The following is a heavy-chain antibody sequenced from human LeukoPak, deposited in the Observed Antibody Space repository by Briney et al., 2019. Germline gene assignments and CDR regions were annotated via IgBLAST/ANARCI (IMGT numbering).Heavy chain of an antibody. J-gene: IGHJ4*02. D-gene: IGHD3-22*01. CDR2: ISGSGGST. CDR3: AKERLLYYDSSGRTFFDY. V-gene: IGHV3-23*01. CDR1: GFTFSSYG. Sequence: GGSLRLSCAASGFTFSSYGMSWVRQAPGKGLEWVSAISGSGGSTYYADSVKGRFTISRDNSKNTLYLQMNSLRAEDTAVYYCAKERLLYYDSSGRTFFDYWGQGTLVTVSS.